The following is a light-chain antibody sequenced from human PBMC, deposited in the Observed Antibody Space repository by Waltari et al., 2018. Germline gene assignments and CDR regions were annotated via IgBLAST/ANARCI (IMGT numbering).Light chain of an antibody. J-gene: IGLJ2*01. CDR3: ATWDDTRGGRVL. Sequence: QSVLTQPPSASGTPGQPVTIPCSGGESTIGTETANWHQQVPGTAPQPLLHTDNQPSSGVPDRFSGSKSGTSASLAISGLQSGDEADYYCATWDDTRGGRVLFGGGTKLTVL. V-gene: IGLV1-44*01. CDR1: ESTIGTET. CDR2: TDN.